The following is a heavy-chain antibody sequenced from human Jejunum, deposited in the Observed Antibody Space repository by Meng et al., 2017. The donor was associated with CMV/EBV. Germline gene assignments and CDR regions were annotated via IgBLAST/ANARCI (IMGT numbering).Heavy chain of an antibody. CDR2: IRSKTNNYAT. CDR1: GFTFSGSA. D-gene: IGHD7-27*01. V-gene: IGHV3-73*01. Sequence: AASGFTFSGSAMHWVRQASGKGLEWVGRIRSKTNNYATAYAASVNGRFTISRDDSKNTAFLQMNSLKTEDTAVYCCTRPFNWAFDYWGQGTLVTVSS. J-gene: IGHJ4*02. CDR3: TRPFNWAFDY.